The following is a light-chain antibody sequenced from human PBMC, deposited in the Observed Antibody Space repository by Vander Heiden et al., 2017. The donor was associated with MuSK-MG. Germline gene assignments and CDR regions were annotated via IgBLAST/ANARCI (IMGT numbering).Light chain of an antibody. Sequence: DIQMTQSPSSLSASVGDRVTITCRASQTIASYLNWYQQKPGKAPKLLIYAASTLQSGVPSRFSGGGSGTDFTLTISRLQPEDFATYYCQQTDFSLRTFGQGTKVESK. CDR2: AAS. J-gene: IGKJ1*01. V-gene: IGKV1-39*01. CDR3: QQTDFSLRT. CDR1: QTIASY.